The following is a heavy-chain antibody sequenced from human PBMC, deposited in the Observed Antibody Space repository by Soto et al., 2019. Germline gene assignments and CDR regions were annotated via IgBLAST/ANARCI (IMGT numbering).Heavy chain of an antibody. CDR3: ARRDVAKGSWDY. Sequence: EVQLVESGGGLVQPGGSLRLSCAASGFTFSDYTMDWVRQAPGKGLEWVARIRKKTDSSTTEYAASVRGRFGISRDDSENSLNMQMNSLKTEDTAVYYCARRDVAKGSWDYWGQGPLVTVSS. CDR1: GFTFSDYT. CDR2: IRKKTDSSTT. J-gene: IGHJ4*02. V-gene: IGHV3-72*01.